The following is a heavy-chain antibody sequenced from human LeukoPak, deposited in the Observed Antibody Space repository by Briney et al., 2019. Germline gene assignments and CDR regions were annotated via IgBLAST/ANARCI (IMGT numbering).Heavy chain of an antibody. CDR3: ARRVREVYAKGYYYNMDV. CDR2: INHSGGT. J-gene: IGHJ6*03. D-gene: IGHD2-8*01. CDR1: GGSISSYY. Sequence: PSETLSLTCTVSGGSISSYYWSWIRQSPGRGLEWIGEINHSGGTNYNPSLKSRVTVSVDTSKNQFSLKLSSVTAADTAVYYCARRVREVYAKGYYYNMDVWGKGTTVTVSS. V-gene: IGHV4-34*01.